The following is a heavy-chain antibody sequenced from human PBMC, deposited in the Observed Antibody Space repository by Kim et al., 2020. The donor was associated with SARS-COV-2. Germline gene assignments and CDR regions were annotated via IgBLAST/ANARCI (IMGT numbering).Heavy chain of an antibody. V-gene: IGHV3-30*18. CDR2: ISYDGSNK. D-gene: IGHD3-16*02. Sequence: GGSLRLSCAAYGFTFSTYGIHWVRQAPGKGLEWVALISYDGSNKYYADSVKGRFTVSRDNPKNTVFLQMDTLRTEDTAVYYCANVVYWGQGTLVTVSS. J-gene: IGHJ4*02. CDR1: GFTFSTYG. CDR3: ANVVY.